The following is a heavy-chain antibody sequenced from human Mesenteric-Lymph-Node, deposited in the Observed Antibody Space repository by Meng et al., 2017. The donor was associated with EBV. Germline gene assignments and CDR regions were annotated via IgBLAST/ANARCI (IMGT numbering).Heavy chain of an antibody. CDR1: GFIFSSYA. CDR3: AKSPGDEGNY. CDR2: ISGSGGST. V-gene: IGHV3-23*01. D-gene: IGHD7-27*01. Sequence: VLVLGAGGGLVQPGGSLRLSCAASGFIFSSYAMSWVRQAPGKGLEWVSAISGSGGSTYYKDSVKGRFTISRDNSKNTLYLQMNSLRAEDTAVYYCAKSPGDEGNYWGQGTLVTVSS. J-gene: IGHJ4*02.